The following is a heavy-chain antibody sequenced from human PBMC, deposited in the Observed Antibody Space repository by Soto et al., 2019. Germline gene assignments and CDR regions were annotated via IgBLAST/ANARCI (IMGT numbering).Heavy chain of an antibody. D-gene: IGHD2-2*01. CDR1: GGTFSSYA. CDR3: ARARDIVVVPAAMAMDV. V-gene: IGHV1-69*13. CDR2: IIPIFGTA. Sequence: ASVKVSCKASGGTFSSYAISWVRQAPGQGLEWMGGIIPIFGTANYAQKFQGRVTITADESTSTAYMELSSLRSEDTAVYYCARARDIVVVPAAMAMDVWGQGTTVTVSS. J-gene: IGHJ6*02.